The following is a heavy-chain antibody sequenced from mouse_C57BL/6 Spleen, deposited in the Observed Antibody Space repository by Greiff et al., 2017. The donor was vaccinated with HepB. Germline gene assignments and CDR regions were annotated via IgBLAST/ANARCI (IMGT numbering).Heavy chain of an antibody. V-gene: IGHV1-22*01. D-gene: IGHD4-1*01. CDR2: INPNNGGT. CDR1: GYTFTDYN. Sequence: EVKLMESGPELVKPGASVKMSCKASGYTFTDYNMHWVKQSHGKSLEWIGYINPNNGGTSYNQKFKGKATLTVNKSSSTAYMELRSLTSEDSAVYYCARLGPSYAMDYWGQGTSVTVSS. J-gene: IGHJ4*01. CDR3: ARLGPSYAMDY.